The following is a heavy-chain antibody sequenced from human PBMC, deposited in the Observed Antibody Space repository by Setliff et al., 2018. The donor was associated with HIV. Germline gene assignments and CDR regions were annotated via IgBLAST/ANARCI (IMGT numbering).Heavy chain of an antibody. CDR1: GYTFTSYA. Sequence: GASVKVSCKASGYTFTSYAMNWVRQAPGQGLEWMGWINTNTGNPTYAQGFTGRFVFSLDTSVSTAYLQISSLKAEDTAVYYCAREQGSDILTGYYFVDGMDVWGQGTTVTVSS. CDR2: INTNTGNP. D-gene: IGHD3-9*01. CDR3: AREQGSDILTGYYFVDGMDV. V-gene: IGHV7-4-1*02. J-gene: IGHJ6*02.